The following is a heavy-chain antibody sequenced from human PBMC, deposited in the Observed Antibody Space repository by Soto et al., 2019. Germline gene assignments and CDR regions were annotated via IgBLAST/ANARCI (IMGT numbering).Heavy chain of an antibody. J-gene: IGHJ4*02. D-gene: IGHD2-15*01. CDR3: ARVSCSGGRCIDY. V-gene: IGHV3-74*01. Sequence: HPGGSLRLSCAASGFTFSSYWMHWVRQGPGKGLVWVSRMNSDGSSTSYADSVKGRFTISRDNAKNTLYLQMNGLRAEDTAVYYCARVSCSGGRCIDYWGQGTLVTVSS. CDR1: GFTFSSYW. CDR2: MNSDGSST.